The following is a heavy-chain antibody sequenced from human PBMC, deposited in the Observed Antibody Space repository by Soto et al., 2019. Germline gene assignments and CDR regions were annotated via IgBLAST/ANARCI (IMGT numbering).Heavy chain of an antibody. CDR1: GYTFTDHY. D-gene: IGHD1-1*01. Sequence: QVQLVQSGAEMKQPGDSVKVSCKASGYTFTDHYMHWVRQAPGQGLEWMGWINSKNGDTRYARDFQGSVIMTSDTSMNTAYMQLRSLTYDDSAIYYCARGTGTSWFDVWGQGTLVTVSS. CDR3: ARGTGTSWFDV. CDR2: INSKNGDT. J-gene: IGHJ5*02. V-gene: IGHV1-2*02.